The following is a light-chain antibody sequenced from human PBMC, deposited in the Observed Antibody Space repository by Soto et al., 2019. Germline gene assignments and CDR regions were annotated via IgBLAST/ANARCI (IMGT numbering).Light chain of an antibody. CDR1: QSVSSN. Sequence: EIVMTQSPATLSVSPWERATLSCRASQSVSSNLAWYQQKPGQAPRLLIYDASNRATGIPARFSGSGSGTDFTLTISSLEPEDFAVYYGQQRSNWPGITFGQGTRLEIK. V-gene: IGKV3-11*01. CDR3: QQRSNWPGIT. J-gene: IGKJ5*01. CDR2: DAS.